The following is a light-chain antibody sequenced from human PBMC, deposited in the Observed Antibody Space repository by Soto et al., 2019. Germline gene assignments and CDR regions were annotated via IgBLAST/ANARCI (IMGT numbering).Light chain of an antibody. Sequence: EIVMTQSPATLSVSPGERATLSCRASQSVSSYLSWYQQKPGQAPRLLIYGASTRATGIPARFSGSGSGTEFTLTISSLQSEDFAVYYCQLYNNWPYTFGQGTKLEIK. CDR1: QSVSSY. CDR2: GAS. V-gene: IGKV3-15*01. J-gene: IGKJ2*01. CDR3: QLYNNWPYT.